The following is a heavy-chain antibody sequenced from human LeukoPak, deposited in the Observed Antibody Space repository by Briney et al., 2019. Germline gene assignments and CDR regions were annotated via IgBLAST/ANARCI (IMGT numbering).Heavy chain of an antibody. D-gene: IGHD3-22*01. CDR3: ARSSGYQSLPFDY. Sequence: PGGSLRLSCAASGFTFSSNYMSWVRQAPGKGLEWVSVIYSGGSTYYADSVKGRFTISRDNSKNTLYLQMNSLRAEDTAVYYCARSSGYQSLPFDYWGQGTLVTVSS. CDR1: GFTFSSNY. V-gene: IGHV3-66*01. CDR2: IYSGGST. J-gene: IGHJ4*02.